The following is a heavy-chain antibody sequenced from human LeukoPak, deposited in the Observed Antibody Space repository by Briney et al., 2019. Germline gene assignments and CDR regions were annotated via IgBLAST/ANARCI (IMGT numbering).Heavy chain of an antibody. CDR3: AIESGYSAYDYGDY. D-gene: IGHD5-12*01. CDR2: ISGSGGST. Sequence: GGSLRLSCAASGFTFSSYAMSWVRQAPGKGLEWVSGISGSGGSTYYADSVKGRFTISRDNSKNTLYLQMHRLRIERTAVYYCAIESGYSAYDYGDYWGQGTLVTVSS. J-gene: IGHJ4*02. CDR1: GFTFSSYA. V-gene: IGHV3-23*01.